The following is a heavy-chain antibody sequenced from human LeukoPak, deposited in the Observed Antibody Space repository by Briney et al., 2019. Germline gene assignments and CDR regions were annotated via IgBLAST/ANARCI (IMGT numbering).Heavy chain of an antibody. J-gene: IGHJ4*02. CDR3: AKVGSSWSRFDH. CDR1: GFTFSTYA. V-gene: IGHV3-23*01. D-gene: IGHD6-13*01. CDR2: ISDSGGST. Sequence: GGSLRLSCAASGFTFSTYAMSWVRQAPGKGLEWVSVISDSGGSTYYADSVKGRLTISRDNSKNTVYLQINSLRAEDTAVYYCAKVGSSWSRFDHWGQGTLVTVSS.